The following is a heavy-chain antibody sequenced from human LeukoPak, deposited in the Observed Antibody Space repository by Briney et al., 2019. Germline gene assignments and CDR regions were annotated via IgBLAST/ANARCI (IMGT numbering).Heavy chain of an antibody. V-gene: IGHV4-59*01. Sequence: PSETLSLTCTVSGGSISSYYWSWIRQPPGKGLEWIGYIYYSGSTNYNPSLKSRVTISVDTSKNQFSLKLSSVTAADTAVYYCARAARELRYFYYYMDVWGKGTTVTISS. J-gene: IGHJ6*03. CDR1: GGSISSYY. D-gene: IGHD3-9*01. CDR3: ARAARELRYFYYYMDV. CDR2: IYYSGST.